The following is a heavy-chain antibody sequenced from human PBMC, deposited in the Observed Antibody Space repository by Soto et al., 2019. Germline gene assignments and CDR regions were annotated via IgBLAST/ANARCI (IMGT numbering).Heavy chain of an antibody. CDR1: GFTLSMSA. CDR2: IDCGDDTT. V-gene: IGHV3-23*01. CDR3: ARVTDTGTGRGFYGS. D-gene: IGHD1-1*01. Sequence: LLLSXAASGFTLSMSAMTWLLLSPLKGLEWVSCIDCGDDTTHYADSVRGHFKISRDKSKNKLYLKINSLRVEDTAVYFCARVTDTGTGRGFYGSWGQGT. J-gene: IGHJ5*02.